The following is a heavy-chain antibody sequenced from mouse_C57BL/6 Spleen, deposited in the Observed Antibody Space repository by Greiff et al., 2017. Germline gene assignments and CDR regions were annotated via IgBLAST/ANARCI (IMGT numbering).Heavy chain of an antibody. Sequence: VQLKESGPELVKPGASVKISCKASGYSFTDYNMNWVKQSNGKSLEWIGVINPKYGTTSYNQKFKGKATLTVDTSSSPAYMQLNSLTSEDSSVYYWARYAHFYGKCDYWGQGTTRTVSS. D-gene: IGHD1-1*01. CDR2: INPKYGTT. V-gene: IGHV1-39*01. CDR1: GYSFTDYN. CDR3: ARYAHFYGKCDY. J-gene: IGHJ2*01.